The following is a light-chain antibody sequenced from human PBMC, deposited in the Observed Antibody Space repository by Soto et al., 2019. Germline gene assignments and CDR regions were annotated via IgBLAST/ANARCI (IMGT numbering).Light chain of an antibody. CDR2: DVT. CDR3: SSYTTSSTLYV. CDR1: SSDIGGYNY. J-gene: IGLJ1*01. Sequence: QSALTQPASVSGSPGQSITISCTGTSSDIGGYNYVSWYQQHPAKAPKLMIYDVTSRPSGVSNRFSGSKSGNTASLTISGLQAEDEADYYCSSYTTSSTLYVFGTGTTLTVL. V-gene: IGLV2-14*03.